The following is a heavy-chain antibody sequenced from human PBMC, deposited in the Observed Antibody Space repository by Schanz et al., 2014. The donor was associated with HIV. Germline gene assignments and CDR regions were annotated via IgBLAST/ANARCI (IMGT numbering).Heavy chain of an antibody. V-gene: IGHV3-23*01. CDR1: GFTFSSYA. Sequence: EVQLLESGGGLGQPGGSLRLSCAASGFTFSSYAMSWVRQAPGKGLEWVSTLSGSGGRTDYADSVKGRFTISRDSSKNTLYLQMDSLTAEDTAVYYCARRQWVAPDYWGQGTLVTVSS. CDR2: LSGSGGRT. CDR3: ARRQWVAPDY. J-gene: IGHJ4*02. D-gene: IGHD6-19*01.